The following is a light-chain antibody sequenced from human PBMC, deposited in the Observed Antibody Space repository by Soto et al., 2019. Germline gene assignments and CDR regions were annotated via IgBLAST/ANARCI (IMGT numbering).Light chain of an antibody. CDR2: GAS. V-gene: IGKV3D-15*01. J-gene: IGKJ1*01. CDR1: QSVSSN. CDR3: QQYNNWPRT. Sequence: EIVMTQSPATPFLSPGEKAPPSCRACQSVSSNLAWYQQKPGQAPRLLIYGASIRATGIPARFSGSGSGTEFTLTISSLQSEDFAVYYCQQYNNWPRTFGQGTKVDIK.